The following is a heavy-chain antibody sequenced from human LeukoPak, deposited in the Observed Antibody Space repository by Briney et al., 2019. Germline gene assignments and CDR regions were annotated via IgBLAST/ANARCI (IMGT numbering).Heavy chain of an antibody. CDR3: ARDERLYDILTGYYY. D-gene: IGHD3-9*01. CDR1: GFTFDDYG. J-gene: IGHJ4*02. V-gene: IGHV3-20*04. Sequence: PGGSLRLSCAASGFTFDDYGMSWVRQAPGKGLEWVSGINWNGGSTGYADSVKGRFTISRDNAKNSLYLQMNSLRAEDTALYYCARDERLYDILTGYYYWGQGTLVTVSS. CDR2: INWNGGST.